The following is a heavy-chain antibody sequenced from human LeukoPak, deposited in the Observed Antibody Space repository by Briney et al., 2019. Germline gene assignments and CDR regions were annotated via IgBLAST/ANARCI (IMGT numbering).Heavy chain of an antibody. CDR3: VRGMGYYDKV. D-gene: IGHD3-22*01. V-gene: IGHV3-74*01. J-gene: IGHJ4*02. CDR1: GFTFSTYW. CDR2: INSDGSST. Sequence: GGSLRLSCAASGFTFSTYWMHWVRQAPGKGLVWVSRINSDGSSTNYADSVKGRFTISRDSAKNTLYLQMNSLRAEDTAVYYCVRGMGYYDKVWGQGTLVTVSS.